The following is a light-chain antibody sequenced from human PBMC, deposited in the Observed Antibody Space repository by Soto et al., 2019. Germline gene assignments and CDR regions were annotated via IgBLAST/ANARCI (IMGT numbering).Light chain of an antibody. CDR2: GVS. V-gene: IGKV3-20*01. CDR1: QTLTTTY. CDR3: QQYADLPYT. Sequence: EIALTQSPGTLSLSPGERATLSCMASQTLTTTYLAWYQQKPGQAPRLLIYGVSRRATGIPDRFSGSGSGTDFTLTISRLEPEDFAVYSCQQYADLPYTFGQGTTLEI. J-gene: IGKJ2*01.